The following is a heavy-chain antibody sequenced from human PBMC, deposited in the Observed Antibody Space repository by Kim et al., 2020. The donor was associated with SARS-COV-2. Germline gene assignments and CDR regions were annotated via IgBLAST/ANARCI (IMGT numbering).Heavy chain of an antibody. CDR3: SRHSGKHGDRGFDK. Sequence: VGSLRLSCAASGFTFSASAMHWVRQASGKGLEWVGRIRSKPNNYATSYAASVTGRFTISRDDATNTVYLQMDSLKTDDTAVYFCSRHSGKHGDRGFDKWGQGTLVTVSS. J-gene: IGHJ4*02. V-gene: IGHV3-73*01. CDR1: GFTFSASA. D-gene: IGHD4-17*01. CDR2: IRSKPNNYAT.